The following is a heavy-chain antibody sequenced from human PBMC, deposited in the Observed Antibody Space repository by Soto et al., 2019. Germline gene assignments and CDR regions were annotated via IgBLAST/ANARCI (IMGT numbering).Heavy chain of an antibody. CDR1: GFTFATYE. CDR3: AKDVCSGSTTSCYTRLDF. J-gene: IGHJ4*02. CDR2: VSWDGGRT. V-gene: IGHV3-43D*04. D-gene: IGHD2-2*02. Sequence: GGSLRLSCVAPGFTFATYEMNWVRQAPGRGLEWVSYVSWDGGRTYYADSVRGRFIVSRDSSKNSLYLQMSSLRVEDTALYYCAKDVCSGSTTSCYTRLDFWGQGALVTVSS.